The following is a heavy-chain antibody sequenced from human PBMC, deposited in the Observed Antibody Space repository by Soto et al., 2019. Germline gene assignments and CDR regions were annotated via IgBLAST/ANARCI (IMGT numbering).Heavy chain of an antibody. CDR1: GYTFTSYD. Sequence: QVQLVQSGAEVKKPGASVKVSCKASGYTFTSYDINWVRQATGQGLERMAWMNPNSGNTGSAQKCQGRVTMTRNTSISTAFMALSSLRYEDTAVYYCARVECCSGGSCYSQRNRGNYWCQGALVTVSS. D-gene: IGHD2-15*01. J-gene: IGHJ4*02. V-gene: IGHV1-8*01. CDR3: ARVECCSGGSCYSQRNRGNY. CDR2: MNPNSGNT.